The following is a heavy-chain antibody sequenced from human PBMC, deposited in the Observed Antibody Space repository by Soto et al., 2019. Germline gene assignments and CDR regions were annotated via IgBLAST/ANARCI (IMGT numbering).Heavy chain of an antibody. Sequence: VQLVESGGGLIQPGGSLRLSCAASGFSVSNNHMTWVRQAAGKGLEWVSLIHGGGSTYYADSVKGRFTISRDNSKKTLYLQMDSLRAEDTAIYYCAGRLTTAASLDYWGQGTLVTVSS. CDR3: AGRLTTAASLDY. CDR1: GFSVSNNH. V-gene: IGHV3-53*01. D-gene: IGHD3-16*01. CDR2: IHGGGST. J-gene: IGHJ4*02.